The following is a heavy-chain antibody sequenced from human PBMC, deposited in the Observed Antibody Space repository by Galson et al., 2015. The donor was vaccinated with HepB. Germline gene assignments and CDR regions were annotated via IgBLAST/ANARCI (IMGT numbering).Heavy chain of an antibody. D-gene: IGHD3-3*01. V-gene: IGHV3-21*01. Sequence: SLRLSCAASGFTFSSYSMNWVRQAPGKGLEWVSSISSSSSYIYYADSVKGRFTISRDNAKNSLYLQMNSLRAEDTAVYYCARELTYYDFWSGYYTAFRATNGMDVWGQGTTVTVSS. J-gene: IGHJ6*02. CDR3: ARELTYYDFWSGYYTAFRATNGMDV. CDR2: ISSSSSYI. CDR1: GFTFSSYS.